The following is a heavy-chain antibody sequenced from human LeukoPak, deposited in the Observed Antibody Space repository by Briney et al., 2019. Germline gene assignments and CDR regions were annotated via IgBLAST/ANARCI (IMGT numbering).Heavy chain of an antibody. CDR1: GFTFSNYA. V-gene: IGHV3-64D*06. D-gene: IGHD6-13*01. CDR3: VKYSSTWLSPGDY. J-gene: IGHJ4*02. CDR2: ISSNGGST. Sequence: GGSLTLSCSASGFTFSNYAMHWVRQAPGKGLEYVSAISSNGGSTYYADSVKGRFSISRDNSKNTLYLQMSSLRPEDTAVYYCVKYSSTWLSPGDYWGQGTRVSVSS.